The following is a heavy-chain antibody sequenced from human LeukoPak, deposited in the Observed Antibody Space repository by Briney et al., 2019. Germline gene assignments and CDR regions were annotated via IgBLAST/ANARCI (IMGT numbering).Heavy chain of an antibody. D-gene: IGHD3-22*01. CDR1: GGTFSSYA. Sequence: GASVKVSCKASGGTFSSYAISWVRQAPGQGLEWMGGIIPIFGTANYAQKFQGRVTITADESTSTAYMELSSLGSEDTAVYYCARVGYYDSSGYYSNFDYWGQGTLVTVSS. J-gene: IGHJ4*02. V-gene: IGHV1-69*13. CDR3: ARVGYYDSSGYYSNFDY. CDR2: IIPIFGTA.